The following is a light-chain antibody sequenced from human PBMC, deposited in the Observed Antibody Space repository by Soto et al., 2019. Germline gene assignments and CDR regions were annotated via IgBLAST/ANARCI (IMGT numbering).Light chain of an antibody. V-gene: IGKV3-15*01. CDR3: QQYNTWPLT. CDR2: GAS. J-gene: IGKJ4*01. CDR1: ESINQN. Sequence: ETVMTQPPATLSVSPGEGATLSCRATESINQNLAWYQQKPGQAPRLLIHGASYRATGIPDRFSGRGSGTEFTLAISRLQSEDFAVYYCQQYNTWPLTFGGGTKVEIK.